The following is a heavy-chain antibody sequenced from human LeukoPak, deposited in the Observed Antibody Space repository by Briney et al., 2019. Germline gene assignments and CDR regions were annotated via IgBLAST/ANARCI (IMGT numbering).Heavy chain of an antibody. CDR3: ARSSTVTYYFDY. CDR1: GYTFISYQ. D-gene: IGHD4-4*01. J-gene: IGHJ4*02. Sequence: ASVKVSCKASGYTFISYQMHWVRQAPGQGLEWMGIINPTGGSTSHAQKFQGRVTMTRDTSTSTVYMELSSLRSEDTAVYYCARSSTVTYYFDYWGQGTLVTVSS. V-gene: IGHV1-46*03. CDR2: INPTGGST.